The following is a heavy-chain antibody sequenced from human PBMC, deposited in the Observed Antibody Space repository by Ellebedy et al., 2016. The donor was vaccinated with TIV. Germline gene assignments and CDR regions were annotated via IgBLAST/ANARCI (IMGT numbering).Heavy chain of an antibody. J-gene: IGHJ4*02. Sequence: SETLSLXXSVSGGSISSGDYYWSWVRQPPGKGLEWIGYVYHSGSTYVSPSLRSRVTMSIETSKNQFSLRVNSVTAADTAVYYCARESVLSGSGNLYHGFDSWGPGTLVAVSS. CDR3: ARESVLSGSGNLYHGFDS. CDR1: GGSISSGDYY. D-gene: IGHD3-10*01. CDR2: VYHSGST. V-gene: IGHV4-30-4*08.